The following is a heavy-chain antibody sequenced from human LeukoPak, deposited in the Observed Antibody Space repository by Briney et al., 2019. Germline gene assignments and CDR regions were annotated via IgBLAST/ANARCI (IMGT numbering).Heavy chain of an antibody. CDR3: ARSVAAAGSPDY. Sequence: GGSLRLSCAASGFTFSSYSMNWVRQAPGKGLEWVSSISSSSSYIYYADSVKGRFTISRDNAKNSPCLQMNSLRAEDTAVYYCARSVAAAGSPDYWGQGTLVTVSS. V-gene: IGHV3-21*01. CDR1: GFTFSSYS. D-gene: IGHD6-13*01. CDR2: ISSSSSYI. J-gene: IGHJ4*02.